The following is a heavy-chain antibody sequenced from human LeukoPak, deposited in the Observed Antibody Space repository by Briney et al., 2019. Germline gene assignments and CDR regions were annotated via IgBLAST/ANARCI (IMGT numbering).Heavy chain of an antibody. J-gene: IGHJ6*02. CDR2: INPKNGDT. CDR3: ATDDPIAMLRGLHYDMDV. V-gene: IGHV1-2*02. Sequence: GASVKVSCKASGYTFSGFYIYWVRQAPGQGLEWMGWINPKNGDTHYAQDFLGRVTMTRDTSISTAYMELSGLTSDDTAVYYCATDDPIAMLRGLHYDMDVWGQGTTVTVSS. D-gene: IGHD3-10*01. CDR1: GYTFSGFY.